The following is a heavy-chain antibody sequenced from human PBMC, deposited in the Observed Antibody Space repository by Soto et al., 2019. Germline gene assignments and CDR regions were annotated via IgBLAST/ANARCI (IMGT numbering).Heavy chain of an antibody. CDR3: AKDRAPSDV. V-gene: IGHV3-23*01. CDR1: GFIFSKFA. J-gene: IGHJ6*02. CDR2: ISGSGGST. Sequence: EEQLLESGGGLAQPGGSLRLSCAASGFIFSKFAMNWVRQAPGKGLEWVSTISGSGGSTYYADSVKGRFTISRDNSKNMLYVQMNSLRVEDTAVYYCAKDRAPSDVWGQGTTVTVSS.